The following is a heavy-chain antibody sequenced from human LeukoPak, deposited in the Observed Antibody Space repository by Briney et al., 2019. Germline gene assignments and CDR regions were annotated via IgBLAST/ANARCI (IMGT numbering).Heavy chain of an antibody. CDR2: ISYDGSNK. D-gene: IGHD6-13*01. CDR3: ARDGGIAAAGTLDYFDY. CDR1: GFTFSSYA. Sequence: GRSLRLSCAASGFTFSSYAMHWVRQAPGKGLEWVAVISYDGSNKYYADSVKGRLTISRDNSKNTLYLQMNSLRAEDTAVYYCARDGGIAAAGTLDYFDYWGQGTLVTVSS. J-gene: IGHJ4*02. V-gene: IGHV3-30-3*01.